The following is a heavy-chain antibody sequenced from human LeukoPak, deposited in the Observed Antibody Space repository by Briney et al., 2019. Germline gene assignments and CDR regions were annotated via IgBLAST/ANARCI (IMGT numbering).Heavy chain of an antibody. J-gene: IGHJ3*02. Sequence: SVKVSCKASGGTFSSYAISWVRQAPGQGLEWMGGIIPIFGTANYAQKFQGRVTITTDESTSTAYMELSSLRSEDTAVYYCARESSQLRFLEWLHPEDAFDIWGQGTMVTVSS. CDR2: IIPIFGTA. CDR1: GGTFSSYA. D-gene: IGHD3-3*01. V-gene: IGHV1-69*05. CDR3: ARESSQLRFLEWLHPEDAFDI.